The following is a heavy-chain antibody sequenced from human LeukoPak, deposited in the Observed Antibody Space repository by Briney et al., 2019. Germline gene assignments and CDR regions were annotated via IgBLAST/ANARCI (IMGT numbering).Heavy chain of an antibody. CDR2: INPTVGGT. J-gene: IGHJ4*02. D-gene: IGHD3-10*01. V-gene: IGHV1-46*01. CDR3: ASGSDRSGPPLDY. Sequence: ASVKVSCKASEYTFITYYLHWVRQAPGQGLEWLGIINPTVGGTTYAQKFLGRVTMTRDTSTSTVYMELSSLRSDDTAVYYCASGSDRSGPPLDYWGQGTLVTVSS. CDR1: EYTFITYY.